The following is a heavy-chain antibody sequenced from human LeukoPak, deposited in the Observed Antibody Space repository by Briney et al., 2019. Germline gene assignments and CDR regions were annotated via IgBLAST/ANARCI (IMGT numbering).Heavy chain of an antibody. V-gene: IGHV1-2*02. J-gene: IGHJ4*02. CDR2: INPNSGGT. D-gene: IGHD1-26*01. Sequence: ASVKVSCKASGYTFTDYCMHWVRQAPGQGLEWMGWINPNSGGTNYAQKFQGRVTMTRDTSISTAYMELSRLRSDDTAVYYCARDLVGARSTFDYWGQGTLVTVSS. CDR3: ARDLVGARSTFDY. CDR1: GYTFTDYC.